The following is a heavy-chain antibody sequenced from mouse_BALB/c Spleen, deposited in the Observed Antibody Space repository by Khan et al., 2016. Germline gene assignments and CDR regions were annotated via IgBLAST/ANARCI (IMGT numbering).Heavy chain of an antibody. D-gene: IGHD4-1*01. V-gene: IGHV3-2*02. CDR2: ISYSGST. J-gene: IGHJ3*01. CDR1: GYSIPSDYA. Sequence: EVQLVESGPGLVKPSQSLSLTCTVTGYSIPSDYAWNWIRQFPGNKLEWMGYISYSGSTSYNPSLKSRISITRDTSKNQFFLQLNSVTTEDTATYYCARPWGCAYWGQGTLVTVSA. CDR3: ARPWGCAY.